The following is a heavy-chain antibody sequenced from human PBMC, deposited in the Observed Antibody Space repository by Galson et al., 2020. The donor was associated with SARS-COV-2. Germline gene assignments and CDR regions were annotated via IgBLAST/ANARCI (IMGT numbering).Heavy chain of an antibody. CDR1: GYSISTTNY. D-gene: IGHD3-22*01. CDR2: ISPNRRT. V-gene: IGHV4-38-2*01. Sequence: SETLSLTCAVSGYSISTTNYWGWVRQPPGQGLKWNGSISPNRRTYYNPSLKKQVTTSVETSKNQFSLRLDSVTAADTALYYCARQGVNMLVGVTVRGWYVDFWGRGRLVTVSS. CDR3: ARQGVNMLVGVTVRGWYVDF. J-gene: IGHJ2*01.